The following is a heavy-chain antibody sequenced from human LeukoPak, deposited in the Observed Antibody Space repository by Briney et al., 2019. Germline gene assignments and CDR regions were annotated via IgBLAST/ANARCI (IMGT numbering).Heavy chain of an antibody. D-gene: IGHD2-2*01. V-gene: IGHV3-23*01. J-gene: IGHJ4*02. CDR3: ALGLRYCSSTSCYPLDY. CDR1: GFTFSNYV. CDR2: ISGSGGST. Sequence: GGSLRLSCAASGFTFSNYVMSWVRQAPGKGLEWVSTISGSGGSTYYADSVKGRFTISRDNSKNTLYLQVNSLRAEDTAVYYCALGLRYCSSTSCYPLDYWGQGTLVTVSS.